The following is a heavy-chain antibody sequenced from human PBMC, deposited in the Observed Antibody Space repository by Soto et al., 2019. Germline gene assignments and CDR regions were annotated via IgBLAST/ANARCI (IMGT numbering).Heavy chain of an antibody. D-gene: IGHD2-15*01. J-gene: IGHJ6*02. CDR3: AMDCSGGSCYPGMDV. V-gene: IGHV3-21*01. CDR2: ISSSGYI. Sequence: EVQLVESGGGLVKPGVSLRLSCAASGFNFNSYTINWVRQAPGKRLEWLSSISSSGYIFSTDSVRGRFTISRDNAKNSVYLQINSLRAEDTAVYFCAMDCSGGSCYPGMDVWGQGTTVTVSS. CDR1: GFNFNSYT.